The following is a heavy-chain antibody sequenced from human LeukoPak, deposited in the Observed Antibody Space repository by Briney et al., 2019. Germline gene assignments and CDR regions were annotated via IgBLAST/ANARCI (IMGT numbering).Heavy chain of an antibody. D-gene: IGHD3-9*01. J-gene: IGHJ4*02. CDR3: ARVPYYDILTGYTIDY. V-gene: IGHV3-20*04. CDR2: INWNGGST. Sequence: GGSLRLSCAASGFTFDDYGMSWVRQAPGKGLQWVSGINWNGGSTGYADSVKGRFTISRDNAKNSLYLQMNSLRAEDTALYYCARVPYYDILTGYTIDYWGQGTLVTVSS. CDR1: GFTFDDYG.